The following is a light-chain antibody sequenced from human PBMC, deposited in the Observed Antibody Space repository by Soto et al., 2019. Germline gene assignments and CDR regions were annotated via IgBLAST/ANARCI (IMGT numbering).Light chain of an antibody. Sequence: QSVLTQPPSASGSPGQSVTISCTGTSSDVGGYNHVSWYQQYPGKAPKLMIYEVSKRPSGVPDRFSGSKSGNTASLTVSGLQAEDEADYYCSSYAGSSNFYVFGTGTQLTVL. CDR3: SSYAGSSNFYV. CDR2: EVS. J-gene: IGLJ1*01. CDR1: SSDVGGYNH. V-gene: IGLV2-8*01.